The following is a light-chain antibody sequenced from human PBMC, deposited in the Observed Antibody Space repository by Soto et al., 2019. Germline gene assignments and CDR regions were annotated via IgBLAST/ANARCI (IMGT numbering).Light chain of an antibody. CDR3: CSHAGSDTYV. V-gene: IGLV2-11*01. J-gene: IGLJ1*01. CDR2: DVS. Sequence: QSALTQPRSVSGSPGQSVTISCTGTSSDVGGYNYVSWYQQHPGKAPKVMIYDVSKRPSGVPDRFSGSKSGNTASLTITGLQAEDEADYYCCSHAGSDTYVFGTGTKLTV. CDR1: SSDVGGYNY.